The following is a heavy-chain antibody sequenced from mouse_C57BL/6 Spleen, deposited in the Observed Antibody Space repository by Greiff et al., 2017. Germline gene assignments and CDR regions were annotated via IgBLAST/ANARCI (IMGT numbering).Heavy chain of an antibody. CDR2: IYPGDGDT. J-gene: IGHJ3*01. D-gene: IGHD1-3*01. Sequence: QVQLQQSGPELVKPGASVKISCKASGYAFSSSWMNWVKQRPGKGLEWIGRIYPGDGDTNYNGKFKGKATLTADKSSSSAYMRLSSLTSRDSSVYFCEEVGRAWFAYWGQGTLVTVSA. CDR1: GYAFSSSW. V-gene: IGHV1-82*01. CDR3: EEVGRAWFAY.